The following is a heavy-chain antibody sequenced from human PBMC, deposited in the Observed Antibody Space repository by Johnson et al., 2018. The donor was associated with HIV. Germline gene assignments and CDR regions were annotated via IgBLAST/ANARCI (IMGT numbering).Heavy chain of an antibody. CDR2: ISWDGGST. CDR1: GFTFDDYT. CDR3: AKGRDGDSDAFDI. V-gene: IGHV3-43*01. J-gene: IGHJ3*02. D-gene: IGHD4-17*01. Sequence: VESGGGLVQPGGSLRLSCAASGFTFDDYTMQWVRQAPGKGLEWVSLISWDGGSTYYADSVKGRFTISRDNSKNSLYLQMNSLRTEDTALYYCAKGRDGDSDAFDIWGQGTMVTVSS.